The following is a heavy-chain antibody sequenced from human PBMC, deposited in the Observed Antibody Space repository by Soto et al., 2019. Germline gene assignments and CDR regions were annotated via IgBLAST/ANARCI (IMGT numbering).Heavy chain of an antibody. CDR2: IYYSGST. D-gene: IGHD2-21*02. J-gene: IGHJ5*02. CDR1: GGSISSYY. CDR3: ARGGVTARYNWFDP. Sequence: TSETLSLTCTVSGGSISSYYWSWIRQPPGKGLEWIGYIYYSGSTNYNPSLKSRVTISVDTSKNQFSLKLSSVTAADTAVYYCARGGVTARYNWFDPWGQGTLVTVSS. V-gene: IGHV4-59*01.